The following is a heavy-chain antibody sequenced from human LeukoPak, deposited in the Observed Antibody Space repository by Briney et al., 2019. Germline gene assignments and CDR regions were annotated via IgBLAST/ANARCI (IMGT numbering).Heavy chain of an antibody. CDR2: MNPNSGGK. Sequence: ASVKVSCKASVYTFTDYYVHWVRQAPGQGREGGGWMNPNSGGKNSVQKFQGWVTMTRDTSISTDYMELSRLRSDDTGVYYCARQGSGENNWFDPWGEGTLVTVSS. J-gene: IGHJ5*02. V-gene: IGHV1-2*04. CDR1: VYTFTDYY. D-gene: IGHD3-10*01. CDR3: ARQGSGENNWFDP.